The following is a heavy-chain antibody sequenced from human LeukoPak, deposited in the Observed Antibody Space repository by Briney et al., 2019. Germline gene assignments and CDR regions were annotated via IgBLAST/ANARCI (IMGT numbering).Heavy chain of an antibody. CDR3: ARSPHILTGENFDF. Sequence: ASVKVSCKASGYTFTGYYMHWVRQAPGQGLEWMGWINPNSGGTNYAQKFQGRVTMTRDTSISTAYMELSRLRSDDTAVFYCARSPHILTGENFDFWGQGTLVTVSS. CDR2: INPNSGGT. J-gene: IGHJ4*02. CDR1: GYTFTGYY. D-gene: IGHD3-9*01. V-gene: IGHV1-2*02.